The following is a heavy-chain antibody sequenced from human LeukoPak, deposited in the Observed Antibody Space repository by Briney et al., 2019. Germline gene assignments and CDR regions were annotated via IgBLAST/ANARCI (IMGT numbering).Heavy chain of an antibody. V-gene: IGHV4-4*07. Sequence: PSETLSLTCTDSGGSISSDYWSWIRQPAGKGLEWIGRIYPGGSTNYNPSLKSRVTMSVDTSKNQFSLKLSSVTAADTALYYCAREFYSFDYGGQGALVTVSS. J-gene: IGHJ4*02. CDR3: AREFYSFDY. CDR1: GGSISSDY. CDR2: IYPGGST.